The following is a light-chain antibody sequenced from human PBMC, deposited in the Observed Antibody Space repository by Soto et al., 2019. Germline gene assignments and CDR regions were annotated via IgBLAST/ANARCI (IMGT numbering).Light chain of an antibody. Sequence: QSVLTQPPSASGTPGRRVNISCSGSSSNIGSNYVYWYQQLPGTAPKLLIYRNNQRPSGVPDRFSGSKSGTSASLAISGLRSEDEADYYCAAWDDSLSGPVFGGGTKLTVL. V-gene: IGLV1-47*01. CDR3: AAWDDSLSGPV. J-gene: IGLJ3*02. CDR1: SSNIGSNY. CDR2: RNN.